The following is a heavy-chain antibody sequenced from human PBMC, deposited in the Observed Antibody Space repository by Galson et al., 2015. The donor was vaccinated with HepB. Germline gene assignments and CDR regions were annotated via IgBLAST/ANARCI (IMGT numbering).Heavy chain of an antibody. CDR1: GGTFSSYA. J-gene: IGHJ2*01. V-gene: IGHV1-69*13. CDR2: IIPIFGTA. D-gene: IGHD5-18*01. CDR3: ARDRGVDTAMVTSWYFDL. Sequence: SVKVSCRASGGTFSSYAISWVRQAPGQGLEWMGGIIPIFGTANYAQKFQGRVTITADESTSTAYMELSSLRSEDTAVYYCARDRGVDTAMVTSWYFDLWGRGTLVTVSP.